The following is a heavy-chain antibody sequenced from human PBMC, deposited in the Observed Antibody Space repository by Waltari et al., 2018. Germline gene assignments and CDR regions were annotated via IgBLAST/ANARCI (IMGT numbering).Heavy chain of an antibody. CDR3: ARDRIVVVPAATRPYYYYGMDV. D-gene: IGHD2-2*01. V-gene: IGHV4-38-2*02. J-gene: IGHJ6*02. CDR2: IYHSGST. CDR1: GYSISSGYY. Sequence: QVQLQESGPGLVKPSETLSLTCAVSGYSISSGYYWGWIRQPPGTGLEWIGIIYHSGSTYYNPSRKILVTISVDTSKNQFSLKLSSVTAADTAVYYCARDRIVVVPAATRPYYYYGMDVWGQGTTVTVSS.